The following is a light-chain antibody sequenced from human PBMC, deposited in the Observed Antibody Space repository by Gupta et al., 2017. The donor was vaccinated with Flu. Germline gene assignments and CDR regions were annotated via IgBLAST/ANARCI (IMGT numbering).Light chain of an antibody. J-gene: IGLJ2*01. CDR3: CSFAGRINSDVV. V-gene: IGLV2-8*01. CDR2: DVN. Sequence: DVGGYNYVSWYQQHPGKAPKLIIYDVNKRPSGVPDRFSGSKSGNTASLTVSGLQAEDEADYYCCSFAGRINSDVVFGGGTKLTVL. CDR1: DVGGYNY.